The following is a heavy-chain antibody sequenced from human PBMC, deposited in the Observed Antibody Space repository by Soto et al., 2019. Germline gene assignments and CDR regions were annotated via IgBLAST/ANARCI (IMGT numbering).Heavy chain of an antibody. CDR2: INHSGST. CDR1: GGSLSGYY. V-gene: IGHV4-34*01. D-gene: IGHD2-2*01. CDR3: ARNSNCSSTSCYYRYMDV. Sequence: SKTLSLTCAVYGGSLSGYYWSWIRQPPGNGLEWIGEINHSGSTNYNPSLKSRVTISVDTSKNQFSLKLSSVTAADTAVYYCARNSNCSSTSCYYRYMDVWGKGTTVTVSS. J-gene: IGHJ6*03.